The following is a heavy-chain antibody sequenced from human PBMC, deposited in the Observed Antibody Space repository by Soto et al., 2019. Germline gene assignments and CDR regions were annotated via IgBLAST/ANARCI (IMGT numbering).Heavy chain of an antibody. Sequence: QVPLVQSGAEVKKPGASVRVSCKASGYSFTDYHIHWVRQAPGQGLEWLGRINPKSGGTSTAQKFQGWVTMTRDRSISTVYMDLTRLRSDDTAVYFCARGHSTDCSNGVCSFFYNHEMDVWGQGTTVTVSS. CDR3: ARGHSTDCSNGVCSFFYNHEMDV. CDR1: GYSFTDYH. J-gene: IGHJ6*02. D-gene: IGHD2-8*01. CDR2: INPKSGGT. V-gene: IGHV1-2*04.